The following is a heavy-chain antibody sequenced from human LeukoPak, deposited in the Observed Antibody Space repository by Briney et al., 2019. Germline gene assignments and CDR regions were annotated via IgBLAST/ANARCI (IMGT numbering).Heavy chain of an antibody. CDR3: ARDKAGATF. CDR2: ISAYNGNT. Sequence: ASVKVSCKASGYTFTSYTISWVRQAPGQGLEWMGWISAYNGNTDYAEKVQDRVTMTTDTSTSTAYMELRSLRSDDTAVYYCARDKAGATFWGQGTLVTVSS. J-gene: IGHJ4*02. CDR1: GYTFTSYT. V-gene: IGHV1-18*01. D-gene: IGHD1-26*01.